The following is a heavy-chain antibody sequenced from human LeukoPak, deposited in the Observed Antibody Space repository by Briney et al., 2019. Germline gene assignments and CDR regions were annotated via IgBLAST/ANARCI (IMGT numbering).Heavy chain of an antibody. CDR1: GFTFSSFA. CDR2: ICSNGGCT. V-gene: IGHV3-64*01. D-gene: IGHD3-9*01. J-gene: IGHJ4*02. CDR3: AKAHSNYFDWLLGCDY. Sequence: GGSLRLSCAASGFTFSSFAMHWVRQAPGKQLEYVSAICSNGGCTYYANSVKGRFTISRDNSKNTLYLQMGSLRAEDMAVYYCAKAHSNYFDWLLGCDYWGQGTLVTVSS.